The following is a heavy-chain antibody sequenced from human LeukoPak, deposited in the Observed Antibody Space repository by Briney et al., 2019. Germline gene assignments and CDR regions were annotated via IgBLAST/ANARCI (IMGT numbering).Heavy chain of an antibody. J-gene: IGHJ3*02. Sequence: PSETLSPTCTVSGGSISSGSYYWSWIRQPAGKGLEWIGRIYTSGSTNYNPSLKSRVTISVDTSKNQFSLKLSSVTAADTAVYYCARAGGSYRSYAFDIWGQGTMVTVSS. CDR2: IYTSGST. D-gene: IGHD1-26*01. V-gene: IGHV4-61*02. CDR3: ARAGGSYRSYAFDI. CDR1: GGSISSGSYY.